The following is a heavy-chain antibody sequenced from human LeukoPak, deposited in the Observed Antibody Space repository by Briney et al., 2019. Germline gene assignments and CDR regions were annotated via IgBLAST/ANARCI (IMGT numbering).Heavy chain of an antibody. D-gene: IGHD6-13*01. J-gene: IGHJ5*02. CDR1: GGSISSYY. Sequence: SETLFLTCTVSGGSISSYYWSWIRQPPGKGLEWIGYIYYSGSTNYNPSLKSRVTISVDTSKNQFSLKLSSVTAADTAVYYCARVEVHSSSWRWDNWFDPWGQGTLVTVSS. V-gene: IGHV4-59*01. CDR3: ARVEVHSSSWRWDNWFDP. CDR2: IYYSGST.